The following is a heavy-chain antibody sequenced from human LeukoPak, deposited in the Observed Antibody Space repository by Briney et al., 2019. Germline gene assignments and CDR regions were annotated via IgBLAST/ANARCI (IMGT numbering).Heavy chain of an antibody. J-gene: IGHJ6*02. CDR3: ARGALGYFDSSGYPWGDYYYGMDV. CDR2: IYYNGRT. CDR1: DGSISTFY. D-gene: IGHD3-22*01. V-gene: IGHV4-59*01. Sequence: SETLSLTCTVPDGSISTFYWSWIRQPPRKGLEWIAYIYYNGRTNYNPSLKSRVTISVDTSKNQFSLKLNSVTAADAAVYYCARGALGYFDSSGYPWGDYYYGMDVWGQGTTVTVSS.